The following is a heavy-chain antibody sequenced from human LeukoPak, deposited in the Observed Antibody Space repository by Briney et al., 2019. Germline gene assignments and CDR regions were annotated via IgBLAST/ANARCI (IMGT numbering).Heavy chain of an antibody. V-gene: IGHV1-69*01. CDR2: IIPIFGTA. CDR1: GGTFSSYA. J-gene: IGHJ5*02. D-gene: IGHD2-2*02. Sequence: SVKVSCKASGGTFSSYAISWVRQAPGQGLEWMGGIIPIFGTANYAQKFQGRVTITADESTSTAYMELSSLRSEDTAVYYCATMIVAVPAAIGWFDPWGQGTLVTVSS. CDR3: ATMIVAVPAAIGWFDP.